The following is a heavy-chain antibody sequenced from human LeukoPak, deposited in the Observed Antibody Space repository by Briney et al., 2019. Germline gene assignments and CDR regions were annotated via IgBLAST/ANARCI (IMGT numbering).Heavy chain of an antibody. CDR3: ARRYNTQFFDY. CDR1: GYIFTSYW. D-gene: IGHD1-14*01. V-gene: IGHV5-51*01. CDR2: VYPGDSDT. J-gene: IGHJ4*02. Sequence: GESLKISCQGSGYIFTSYWIGWVRQMPGKGLEWMGTVYPGDSDTRYSPSFQGQVTISADKSISTPYLQWSSLKASDTAMYFCARRYNTQFFDYWGQGTLVTVSS.